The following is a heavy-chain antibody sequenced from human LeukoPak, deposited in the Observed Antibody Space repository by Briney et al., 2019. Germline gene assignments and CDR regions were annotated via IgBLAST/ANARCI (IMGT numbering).Heavy chain of an antibody. CDR2: IYYSGST. J-gene: IGHJ4*02. D-gene: IGHD1-14*01. CDR1: GGSISSYY. V-gene: IGHV4-59*01. Sequence: SETLSLTCTVSGGSISSYYWSWIRQPPGKGLEYIGCIYYSGSTNYNPSLKSRVTISVDTSKNQFSLKLRSVTAADTAVYYCARGVEPLHFDYWAQGTLVTVSS. CDR3: ARGVEPLHFDY.